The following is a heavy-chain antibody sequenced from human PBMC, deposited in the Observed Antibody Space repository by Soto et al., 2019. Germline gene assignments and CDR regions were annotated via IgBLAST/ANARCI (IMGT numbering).Heavy chain of an antibody. CDR3: AKVPYSNYAPPLFAP. CDR1: GFTFDDYA. CDR2: ISWNSGSI. V-gene: IGHV3-9*01. D-gene: IGHD4-4*01. J-gene: IGHJ5*02. Sequence: GGSLRLSCAASGFTFDDYAMHWVRQAPGKGLEWVSGISWNSGSIGYADSVKGRFTISRDNAKNSLYLQMNTLRAEDTAFYYCAKVPYSNYAPPLFAPWGQGTLVPGSS.